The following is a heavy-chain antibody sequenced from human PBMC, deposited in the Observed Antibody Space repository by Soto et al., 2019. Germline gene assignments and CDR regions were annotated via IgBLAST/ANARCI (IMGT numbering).Heavy chain of an antibody. CDR3: ARAKNDFWSGYPSPTYNWFDP. J-gene: IGHJ5*02. CDR1: GGSISSSSYY. CDR2: IYYSGST. Sequence: SETLSLTCTVSGGSISSSSYYWGWIRQPPGKGLEWIGSIYYSGSTYYNPSLKSRVTISVDTSKNQFSLKLSSVTAADTAAYYCARAKNDFWSGYPSPTYNWFDPWGQGTLVTVSS. V-gene: IGHV4-39*07. D-gene: IGHD3-3*01.